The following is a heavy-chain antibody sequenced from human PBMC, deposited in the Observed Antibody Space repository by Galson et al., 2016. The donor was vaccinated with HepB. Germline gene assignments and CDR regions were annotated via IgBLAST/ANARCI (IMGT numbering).Heavy chain of an antibody. CDR1: GYTFTNYP. V-gene: IGHV1-3*04. CDR2: ISTGNDET. J-gene: IGHJ4*02. Sequence: SVKVSCKASGYTFTNYPINWVRQAPGQRLEWMGWISTGNDETKYAQNFQGRATFTKDTSASTAYMGLYSLRSEDTAVYYWGTDPVSGWAPFDYWGQGTLVTVSS. D-gene: IGHD6-19*01. CDR3: GTDPVSGWAPFDY.